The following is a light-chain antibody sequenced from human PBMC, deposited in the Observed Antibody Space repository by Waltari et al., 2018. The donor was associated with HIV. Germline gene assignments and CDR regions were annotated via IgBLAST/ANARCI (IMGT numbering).Light chain of an antibody. CDR3: ETWDSNSCV. V-gene: IGLV4-60*03. Sequence: QPVVTQSSSASASLGSSVKLTCTLTSGHTKGFIAWHQQQPGKAPRYLMKVESSGSYSRGSGVPDRSSGSTSGADCYLTISKLQSEDEADYYCETWDSNSCVYGGGTKLTVL. CDR1: SGHTKGF. J-gene: IGLJ3*02. CDR2: VESSGSY.